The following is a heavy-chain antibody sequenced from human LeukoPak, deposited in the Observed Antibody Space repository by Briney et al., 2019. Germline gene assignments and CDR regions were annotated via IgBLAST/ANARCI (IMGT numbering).Heavy chain of an antibody. Sequence: GASVKVSCKASGYTFTGYYMHWVRQAPGQGLEWMGWINPNSGGTNYAQKFQGRVTVTRDTSVSTAYMELSRLRSDDTAVYCCARGYCSGGSCYPLPELFDYWGQGTLVTVSS. D-gene: IGHD2-15*01. CDR1: GYTFTGYY. CDR3: ARGYCSGGSCYPLPELFDY. V-gene: IGHV1-2*02. J-gene: IGHJ4*02. CDR2: INPNSGGT.